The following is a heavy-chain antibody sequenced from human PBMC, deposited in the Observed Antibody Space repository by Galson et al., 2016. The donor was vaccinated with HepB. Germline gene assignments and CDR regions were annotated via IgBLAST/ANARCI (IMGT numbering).Heavy chain of an antibody. CDR1: GFRFSNYA. CDR3: AREGTRRKTYWYLDL. CDR2: ISYDSSNK. V-gene: IGHV3-30*04. Sequence: SLRLSCAVSGFRFSNYAIHWVRQAPGKGLEWVAFISYDSSNKFFGDSVKGRFTISRDTSKNSVFLQMNTLRPEDTAVYYCAREGTRRKTYWYLDLWGRGTLVTVSS. D-gene: IGHD2-2*01. J-gene: IGHJ2*01.